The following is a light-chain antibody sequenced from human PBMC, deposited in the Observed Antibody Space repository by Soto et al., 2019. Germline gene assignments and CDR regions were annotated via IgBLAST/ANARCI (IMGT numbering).Light chain of an antibody. Sequence: QSALTQPPSASGSPGQSVTISRTGSSTDVGGYNYVSWYQQHPGKAPKLMIYEVSKRPSGVPDRLSGSKSGNTASLTVSGLQVEDEADYYCSSYGGSNTVVFGGGTKLTVL. CDR2: EVS. CDR3: SSYGGSNTVV. CDR1: STDVGGYNY. V-gene: IGLV2-8*01. J-gene: IGLJ2*01.